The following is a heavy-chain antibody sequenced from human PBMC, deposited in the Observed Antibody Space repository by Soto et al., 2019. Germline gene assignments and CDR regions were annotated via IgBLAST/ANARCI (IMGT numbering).Heavy chain of an antibody. J-gene: IGHJ5*02. Sequence: XGSLRLSCAGSGFTFNNFAMSWVRQAPGKGLEWVSVISASGATTYYAESVKGRFTSSRDNSKNTLYLQMNSLRAEDTAVYYCAKETIEVAGQRKYFDAWGQGTLVTVSS. CDR2: ISASGATT. V-gene: IGHV3-23*01. D-gene: IGHD6-19*01. CDR3: AKETIEVAGQRKYFDA. CDR1: GFTFNNFA.